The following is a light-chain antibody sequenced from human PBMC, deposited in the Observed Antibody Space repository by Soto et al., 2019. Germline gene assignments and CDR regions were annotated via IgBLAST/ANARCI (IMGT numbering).Light chain of an antibody. V-gene: IGLV3-21*02. CDR1: NFGSKS. Sequence: SYELTQPPSVSVAPGQTARITCGGNNFGSKSVHWYQQKPGQAPVLVVYDDSDRPSGIPERFSGSNSGNTATLTISRVEAGDEADYYCQVWDSRSDYVFGTGTKVTVL. CDR2: DDS. CDR3: QVWDSRSDYV. J-gene: IGLJ1*01.